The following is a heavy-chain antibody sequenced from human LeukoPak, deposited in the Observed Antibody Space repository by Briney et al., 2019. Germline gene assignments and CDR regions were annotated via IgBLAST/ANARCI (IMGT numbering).Heavy chain of an antibody. CDR1: GFTFSSYG. Sequence: GGSLRLSCAASGFTFSSYGMHWVRQAPGKGLEWVAVISYDGSNKYYADSVKGRFTISRDNSKNTLYLQMNSLRAEDTAVYYCPRAFSSSWYPIDYWGQGTLVTVSS. J-gene: IGHJ4*02. V-gene: IGHV3-30*03. CDR2: ISYDGSNK. D-gene: IGHD6-13*01. CDR3: PRAFSSSWYPIDY.